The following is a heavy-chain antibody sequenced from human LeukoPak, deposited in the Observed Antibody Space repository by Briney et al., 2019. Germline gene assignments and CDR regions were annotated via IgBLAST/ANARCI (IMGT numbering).Heavy chain of an antibody. J-gene: IGHJ5*02. D-gene: IGHD2-15*01. CDR2: IKEDGSEK. CDR1: GFTFSTYW. Sequence: GGSLRLSCVASGFTFSTYWMSWVRQAPGKGLEWVANIKEDGSEKYYVDSVKGRFTISRYNAKNSLYLQMTSLRAEDTAAYYCARVRGIVVEVPTNNCFDPWGQGTLVTVSS. V-gene: IGHV3-7*01. CDR3: ARVRGIVVEVPTNNCFDP.